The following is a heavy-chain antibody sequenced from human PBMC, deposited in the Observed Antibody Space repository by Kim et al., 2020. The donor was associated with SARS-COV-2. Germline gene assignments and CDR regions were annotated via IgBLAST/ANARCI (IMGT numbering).Heavy chain of an antibody. D-gene: IGHD2-21*01. CDR3: VRLIQGRAPDF. CDR2: IKIGSGDT. V-gene: IGHV1-3*04. CDR1: GYTFTSFD. Sequence: ASVKVSCKASGYTFTSFDIHWIRQTPGQRLEWMGWIKIGSGDTRYSQNFQGRVTIIRDTSASTVYMELSGLRSEDTALYYCVRLIQGRAPDFWGQGTLVT. J-gene: IGHJ4*02.